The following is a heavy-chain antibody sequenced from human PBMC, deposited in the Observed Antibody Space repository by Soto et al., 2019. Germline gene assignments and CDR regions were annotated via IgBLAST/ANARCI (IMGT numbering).Heavy chain of an antibody. J-gene: IGHJ3*02. V-gene: IGHV4-31*03. D-gene: IGHD3-22*01. Sequence: QVQLQESGPGLVKPSQTLSLTCTVSGGSISSGGYYWSWIRQHPGKVLEWIGYIYYSGSTYYNPSLKSRVTISVDTYKNKFSLKLSSVTAADTAVYYCARDNYYDSSGYAFDIWGQGTMVTVSS. CDR1: GGSISSGGYY. CDR3: ARDNYYDSSGYAFDI. CDR2: IYYSGST.